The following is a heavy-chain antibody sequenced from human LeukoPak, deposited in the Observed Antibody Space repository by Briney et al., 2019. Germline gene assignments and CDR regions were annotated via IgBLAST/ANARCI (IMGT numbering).Heavy chain of an antibody. CDR3: TKSNSCDSPKPTFDY. Sequence: GGSLRLSCAASGFTFSSYAMSWVRQAPGKGLEWVSAISGSGGSTYYADSVKGRFTISRDNSKNTLYLQMNSLRAEDTAVYYCTKSNSCDSPKPTFDYWGQGTLVSDSS. D-gene: IGHD3-22*01. V-gene: IGHV3-23*01. CDR2: ISGSGGST. CDR1: GFTFSSYA. J-gene: IGHJ4*02.